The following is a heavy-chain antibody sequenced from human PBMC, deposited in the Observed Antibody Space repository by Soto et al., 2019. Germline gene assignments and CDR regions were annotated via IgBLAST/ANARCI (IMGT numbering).Heavy chain of an antibody. Sequence: ASVKVSCKASGYTFTGYYMHWVRQAPGQGLEWMGWINPNSGGTNYAQKFQGWVTMTRDTSISTAYMELSRLRSDDTAVYYCAREYVVVVPAGIRGGHYYYYYGMDVCGQRTTVTASS. CDR2: INPNSGGT. D-gene: IGHD2-2*02. CDR1: GYTFTGYY. V-gene: IGHV1-2*04. CDR3: AREYVVVVPAGIRGGHYYYYYGMDV. J-gene: IGHJ6*01.